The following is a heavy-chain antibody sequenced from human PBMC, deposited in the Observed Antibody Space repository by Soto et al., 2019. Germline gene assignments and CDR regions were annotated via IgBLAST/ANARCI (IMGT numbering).Heavy chain of an antibody. D-gene: IGHD3-22*01. CDR3: AKGYYDSCGYFFDY. Sequence: QVQLVESGGGVVQPGRSLRLSCAAAGFSFSSFGMHWVRQAPGKGLEWVAITSHDGSKKYYADSVKGRFTISRDNSKKTLYLQMNSLRAEDTAVYYCAKGYYDSCGYFFDYWGQGTLVTVSS. CDR2: TSHDGSKK. J-gene: IGHJ4*02. V-gene: IGHV3-30*18. CDR1: GFSFSSFG.